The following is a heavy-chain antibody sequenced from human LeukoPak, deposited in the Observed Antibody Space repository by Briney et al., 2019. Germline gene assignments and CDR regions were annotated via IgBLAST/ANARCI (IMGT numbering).Heavy chain of an antibody. J-gene: IGHJ4*02. CDR2: ISGSGGST. Sequence: GGSLRLSCAASGFTFSSYAMSWVRQAPGKGLEWVSAISGSGGSTYYADSVKGRFTISRDNSKNTLHLQMNSLRAEDTAVYYCAKDQVYYDSSGYWGQGTLVTVSS. V-gene: IGHV3-23*01. D-gene: IGHD3-22*01. CDR1: GFTFSSYA. CDR3: AKDQVYYDSSGY.